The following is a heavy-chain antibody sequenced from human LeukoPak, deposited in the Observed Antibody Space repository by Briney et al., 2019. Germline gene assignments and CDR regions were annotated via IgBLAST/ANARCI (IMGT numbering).Heavy chain of an antibody. D-gene: IGHD2-2*01. Sequence: ASVKVSCKASGYTFTSYGISWVRQAPGQGLEWMGRISAYNGNTNYAQKLQGRVTMTTDTSTSTAYMELRSLRSDDTAVYYCARPGYCSSASCTVFDYWGQGTLVTVSS. CDR2: ISAYNGNT. J-gene: IGHJ4*02. CDR1: GYTFTSYG. V-gene: IGHV1-18*01. CDR3: ARPGYCSSASCTVFDY.